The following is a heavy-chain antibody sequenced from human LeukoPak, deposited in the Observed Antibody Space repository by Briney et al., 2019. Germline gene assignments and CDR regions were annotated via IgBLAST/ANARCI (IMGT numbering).Heavy chain of an antibody. CDR3: AKGDGYYDSSGYHFGYFDY. V-gene: IGHV3-23*01. D-gene: IGHD3-22*01. CDR2: ISGSGGST. Sequence: GGTLRLSCAASGFTFSSYGMSWVRQAPGKGLEWVSAISGSGGSTYYADSVKGRFTISRDNSKNTLYLQMNSLRAEDTAVYYCAKGDGYYDSSGYHFGYFDYWGQGTLVTVSS. J-gene: IGHJ4*02. CDR1: GFTFSSYG.